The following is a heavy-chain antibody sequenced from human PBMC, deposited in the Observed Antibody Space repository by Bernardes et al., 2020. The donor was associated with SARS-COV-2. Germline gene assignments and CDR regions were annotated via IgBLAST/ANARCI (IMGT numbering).Heavy chain of an antibody. CDR2: ISTTGTTI. J-gene: IGHJ4*02. Sequence: GGSLSLSCEASGFIFSTYDMYWVRQAPGKGLEWLSYISTTGTTIYYADSVKGRFTISRDNANNILYLQMDTLRAEDTARYFCAKDSRPDSAWNFDYWGRGTQVTVSS. V-gene: IGHV3-48*03. CDR1: GFIFSTYD. D-gene: IGHD3-22*01. CDR3: AKDSRPDSAWNFDY.